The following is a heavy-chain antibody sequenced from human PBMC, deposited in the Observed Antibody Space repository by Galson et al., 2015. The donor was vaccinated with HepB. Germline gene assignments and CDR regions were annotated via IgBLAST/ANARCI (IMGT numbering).Heavy chain of an antibody. V-gene: IGHV3-53*01. J-gene: IGHJ4*02. Sequence: SLRLSCAASGFTVGSSYMSWVRQAPGKGLEWVSVIYRGGRTYYADSVKGRFTVSRDNSNNMLYLQMKSLRAEDTAVYYCATGGDLLWFGELFWGQGTLVTVSS. D-gene: IGHD3-10*01. CDR2: IYRGGRT. CDR3: ATGGDLLWFGELF. CDR1: GFTVGSSY.